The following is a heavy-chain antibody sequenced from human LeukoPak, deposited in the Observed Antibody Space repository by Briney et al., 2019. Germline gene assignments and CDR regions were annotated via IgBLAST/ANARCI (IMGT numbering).Heavy chain of an antibody. Sequence: SETLSLTCTVSGGSISSGGYYWSWIRQHPGKGLEWIGYIYYSGSTYYNPSLKSRVTISVDTSKNQFSLKLSSVTAADTAVHYCARSYCSSTSRSPYYYYYMDVWGKGTTVTVSS. J-gene: IGHJ6*03. CDR2: IYYSGST. CDR1: GGSISSGGYY. D-gene: IGHD2-2*01. CDR3: ARSYCSSTSRSPYYYYYMDV. V-gene: IGHV4-31*03.